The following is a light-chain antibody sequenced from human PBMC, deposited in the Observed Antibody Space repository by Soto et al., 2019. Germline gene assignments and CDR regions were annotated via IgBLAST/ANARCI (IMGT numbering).Light chain of an antibody. CDR2: SIN. CDR3: AAWDDSLNGPV. V-gene: IGLV1-44*01. Sequence: QSVLTQPPSASGTPGQRVTISCSGSSSNIGGNTVNWYQQLPGTAPKLLIYSINQRPSGVPDRFSGSKSGTSASLAIGGLQSEDGADYYCAAWDDSLNGPVFGGGTQLTVL. CDR1: SSNIGGNT. J-gene: IGLJ7*01.